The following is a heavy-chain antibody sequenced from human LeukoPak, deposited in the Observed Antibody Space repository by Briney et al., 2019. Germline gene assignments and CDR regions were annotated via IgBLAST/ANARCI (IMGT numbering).Heavy chain of an antibody. J-gene: IGHJ4*02. CDR2: ISTSGGST. V-gene: IGHV3-23*01. CDR3: AKDPFVFESGSYLIDY. Sequence: GGTLRLSCAASGFTFSSYAMSWVRQAPGKGLEWVSGISTSGGSTYYTDSVKGRFTISRDNSKKTLYLQMNSLRAEDTAVYYCAKDPFVFESGSYLIDYWGQGTLVTVSS. CDR1: GFTFSSYA. D-gene: IGHD1-26*01.